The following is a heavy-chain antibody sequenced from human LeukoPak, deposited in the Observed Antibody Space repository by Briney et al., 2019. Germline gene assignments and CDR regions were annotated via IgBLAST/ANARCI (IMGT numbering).Heavy chain of an antibody. Sequence: ASVKVSCKASGYTFTNYAMHWVRQAPGQRLEWMGWINAGNGNTKYSQEFQGRVTITRDTSASTAYMELSSLRSEDTAVYYCARDHGSSKEDDAFDIWGQGTMVTVSS. CDR1: GYTFTNYA. CDR2: INAGNGNT. V-gene: IGHV1-3*01. CDR3: ARDHGSSKEDDAFDI. J-gene: IGHJ3*02. D-gene: IGHD6-13*01.